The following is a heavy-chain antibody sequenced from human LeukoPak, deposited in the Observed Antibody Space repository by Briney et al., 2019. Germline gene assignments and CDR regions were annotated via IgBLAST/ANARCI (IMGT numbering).Heavy chain of an antibody. CDR2: ISSSGTSI. CDR1: GFTFSDYS. D-gene: IGHD6-13*01. CDR3: ARDPYSSSWPYYYYYYMDV. V-gene: IGHV3-21*01. Sequence: GGSLRLSCSASGFTFSDYSMNWVRQAPGKGLEWVSCISSSGTSIYYTDSVKGRFTISRDNAKNSLYLQMNSLRAEDTAVYYCARDPYSSSWPYYYYYYMDVWGKGTTVTVSS. J-gene: IGHJ6*03.